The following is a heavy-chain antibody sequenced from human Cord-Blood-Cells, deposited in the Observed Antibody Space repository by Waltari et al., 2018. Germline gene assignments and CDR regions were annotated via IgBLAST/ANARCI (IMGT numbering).Heavy chain of an antibody. Sequence: QVQLQESGPGLVKPSGTLSLTCAVSGGSISSSNWWSWVRQPPGKGLEWIGEIYHSGSTNYNPSLKSRVTISGDKSKNQFSLKLSSVTAADTAVYYCAREVGATTELDRNAFDIWGQGTMVTVSS. CDR3: AREVGATTELDRNAFDI. CDR1: GGSISSSNW. D-gene: IGHD1-26*01. V-gene: IGHV4-4*02. CDR2: IYHSGST. J-gene: IGHJ3*02.